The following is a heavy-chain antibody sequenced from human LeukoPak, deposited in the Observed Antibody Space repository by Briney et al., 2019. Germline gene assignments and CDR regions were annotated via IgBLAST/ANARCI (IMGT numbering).Heavy chain of an antibody. CDR1: GGSINSGG. J-gene: IGHJ3*02. CDR2: TYYRSNWYH. Sequence: PSGTLSLTCAVSGGSINSGGYSWNWIRQSPSRGLEWLGRTYYRSNWYHDYAISVKSRITINPDTSKNQFSLQLNSVTPEDTAVYYCVRDAGIGLDAFDIWGQGTMVTVSS. V-gene: IGHV6-1*01. D-gene: IGHD6-13*01. CDR3: VRDAGIGLDAFDI.